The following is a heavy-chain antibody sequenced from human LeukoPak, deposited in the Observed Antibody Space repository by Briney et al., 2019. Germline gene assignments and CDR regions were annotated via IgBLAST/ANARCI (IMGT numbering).Heavy chain of an antibody. J-gene: IGHJ4*02. CDR2: INPNSGGT. V-gene: IGHV1-2*06. CDR3: ARELHYYDSSGYYCAY. D-gene: IGHD3-22*01. Sequence: ASVTVSCKASGYTFTGCYMHWVRQAPAQGLEWMGRINPNSGGTNYAQKSQGRVTMTRDTSISTAYMELSKLRSDDTAVYYCARELHYYDSSGYYCAYWGQGTLVTVSS. CDR1: GYTFTGCY.